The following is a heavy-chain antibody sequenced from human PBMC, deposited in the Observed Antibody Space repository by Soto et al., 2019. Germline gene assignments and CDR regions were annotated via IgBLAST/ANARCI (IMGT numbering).Heavy chain of an antibody. J-gene: IGHJ4*03. CDR2: ISSTTNYI. Sequence: PGGSLRLSCAASGFTFTRYSMNWVRQAPGKGLEWVSSISSTTNYIYYGDSMKGRFTISRDNAKNSLYLEMNSLRAEDTAVYYCARESEDLTSNFDYWGQGTMVTVSS. V-gene: IGHV3-21*06. CDR3: ARESEDLTSNFDY. CDR1: GFTFTRYS.